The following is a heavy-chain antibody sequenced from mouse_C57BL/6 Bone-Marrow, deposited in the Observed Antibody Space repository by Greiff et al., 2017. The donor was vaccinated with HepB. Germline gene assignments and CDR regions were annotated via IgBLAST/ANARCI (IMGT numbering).Heavy chain of an antibody. CDR2: IYPRSGNT. V-gene: IGHV1-81*01. CDR1: GYTFTSYG. D-gene: IGHD1-2*01. Sequence: QVHVKQSGAELARPGASVKLSCKASGYTFTSYGISWVKQRTGQGLEWIGEIYPRSGNTYYNEKFKGKATLTADNSSSTAYMELRSLTSEDSAVYFCARACLRRLFAYWGQGTLVTVSA. J-gene: IGHJ3*01. CDR3: ARACLRRLFAY.